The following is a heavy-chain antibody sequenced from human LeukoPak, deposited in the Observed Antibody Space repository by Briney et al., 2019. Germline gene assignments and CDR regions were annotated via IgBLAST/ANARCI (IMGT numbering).Heavy chain of an antibody. V-gene: IGHV4-59*01. CDR1: GGSISSYY. Sequence: SETLSLTCTVSGGSISSYYWSWIRQPPGKGLEWIGYIYYSGSTNYNPSLKSRVTISVDPSKNQFSLKLSSVTAADTAVYYCARVPYSSSSLYYYYYMDVWGKGTTVTVSS. J-gene: IGHJ6*03. CDR2: IYYSGST. D-gene: IGHD6-6*01. CDR3: ARVPYSSSSLYYYYYMDV.